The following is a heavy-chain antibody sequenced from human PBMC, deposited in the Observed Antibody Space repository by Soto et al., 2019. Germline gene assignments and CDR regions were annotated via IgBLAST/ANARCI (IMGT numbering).Heavy chain of an antibody. CDR1: GGSVSSGSYY. J-gene: IGHJ4*02. CDR3: ARDLDYVDY. V-gene: IGHV4-61*01. CDR2: IYYSGST. Sequence: KQSQTLSLTCTVSGGSVSSGSYYWSWIRQPPGKGLEWIGYIYYSGSTNYNPSLKSRVTISVDTSKNQFSLKLSSVTAADTAVYYCARDLDYVDYWGQGTLVTVSS.